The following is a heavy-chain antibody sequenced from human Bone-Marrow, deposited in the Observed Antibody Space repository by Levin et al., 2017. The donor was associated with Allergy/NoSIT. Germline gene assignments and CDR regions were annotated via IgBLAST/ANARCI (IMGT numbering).Heavy chain of an antibody. Sequence: GGSLRLSCAASAFTFSAYGMHWVRQAPGSGLEWVAVIWYDGSDRYYADSVKGRFTISRDNSKNTLSLQMNSLRAEDTAIYYCTRDRGEWGQFYFDCWGQGTLVTVSS. CDR2: IWYDGSDR. D-gene: IGHD1-26*01. V-gene: IGHV3-33*01. J-gene: IGHJ4*02. CDR1: AFTFSAYG. CDR3: TRDRGEWGQFYFDC.